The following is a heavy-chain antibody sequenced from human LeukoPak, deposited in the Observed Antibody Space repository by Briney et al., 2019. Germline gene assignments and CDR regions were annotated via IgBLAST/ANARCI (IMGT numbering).Heavy chain of an antibody. CDR3: ARDSPLGGY. V-gene: IGHV3-30*01. Sequence: PGGSLRLSWAASGFTFSSYAMHWVRQAPGKGLEWVAVISYDGSNKYYADSVKGRFTISRDNSKNTLYLQMNSLRAEDTAVYYCARDSPLGGYWGQGTLVTVSS. CDR2: ISYDGSNK. CDR1: GFTFSSYA. J-gene: IGHJ4*02. D-gene: IGHD2-15*01.